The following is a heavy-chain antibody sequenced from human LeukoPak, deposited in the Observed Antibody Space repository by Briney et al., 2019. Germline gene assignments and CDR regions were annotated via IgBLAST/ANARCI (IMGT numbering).Heavy chain of an antibody. V-gene: IGHV3-30-3*01. CDR2: ISYDGSNK. CDR3: ARGRGKGVEVPEDY. Sequence: PGGSLRLSCAASGFTFSSYAMHWVRHAPGKGLEWVAVISYDGSNKYYADSVKGRFTISRDNSKNTLYLQMNSLRAEDTAVYYCARGRGKGVEVPEDYWGQGTLVTVSS. D-gene: IGHD3-10*01. J-gene: IGHJ4*02. CDR1: GFTFSSYA.